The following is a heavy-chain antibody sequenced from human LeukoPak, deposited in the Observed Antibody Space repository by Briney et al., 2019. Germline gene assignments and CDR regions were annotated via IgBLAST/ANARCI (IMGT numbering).Heavy chain of an antibody. D-gene: IGHD3-10*02. CDR1: GFTFSSYG. Sequence: GGSLRLSCAASGFTFSSYGMHWVRQAPGKGLEWVAVIWYDGSNKHYADSVKGRFTISRDNSKNTLYLQLNSLRAEDTALYYCARDLHYYVAMDVWGQGTTVTVSS. CDR2: IWYDGSNK. J-gene: IGHJ6*02. V-gene: IGHV3-33*01. CDR3: ARDLHYYVAMDV.